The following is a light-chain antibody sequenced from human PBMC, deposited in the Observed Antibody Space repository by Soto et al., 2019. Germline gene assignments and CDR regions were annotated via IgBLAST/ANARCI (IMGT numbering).Light chain of an antibody. Sequence: DIQMTQSPSSLSASVGDRVTITCRASQSISNYLNWYQQKPGKAPKLLIDAASSMQSGVPSRFSGSGSATHSTLTISSLQPDESSTYYCQRCFSPVWTFGQGTKME. CDR3: QRCFSPVWT. J-gene: IGKJ1*01. CDR2: AAS. CDR1: QSISNY. V-gene: IGKV1-39*01.